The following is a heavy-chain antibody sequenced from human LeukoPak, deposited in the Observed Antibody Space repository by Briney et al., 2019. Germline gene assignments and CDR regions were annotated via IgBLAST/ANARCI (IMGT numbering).Heavy chain of an antibody. CDR2: IYYSGST. J-gene: IGHJ4*02. D-gene: IGHD4-23*01. Sequence: SETLSLTCTVSGGSVSSGSYYWSWIRQPPGKGLEWLGYIYYSGSTNYNPSLKSRVTISVDTSKNQFSLKLSSVTAADTAVYYCARDGGYGGNSGPFDYWGQGTLVTVSS. CDR3: ARDGGYGGNSGPFDY. V-gene: IGHV4-61*01. CDR1: GGSVSSGSYY.